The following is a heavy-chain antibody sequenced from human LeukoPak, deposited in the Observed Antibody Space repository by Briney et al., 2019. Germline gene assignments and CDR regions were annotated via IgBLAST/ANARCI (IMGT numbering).Heavy chain of an antibody. CDR3: ARSYNWNYKVDYYYYGMDV. CDR1: GYTFTSYG. CDR2: ISAYNGNT. V-gene: IGHV1-18*01. J-gene: IGHJ6*02. D-gene: IGHD1-7*01. Sequence: ASVKVSCKASGYTFTSYGISWVRQAPGQGLEWMGWISAYNGNTNYAQKLQGRVTMTTDTSTSTAYMELRSLRSDDTAVYYCARSYNWNYKVDYYYYGMDVWGQGTTVTVSS.